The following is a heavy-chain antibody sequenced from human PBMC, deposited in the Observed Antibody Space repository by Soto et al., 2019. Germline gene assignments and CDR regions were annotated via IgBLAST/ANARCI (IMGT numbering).Heavy chain of an antibody. D-gene: IGHD3-3*01. J-gene: IGHJ6*02. Sequence: ASVNVSCKASGYTFSGYYMHWVRQAPGQGLECMGWIIPNSGDTNYAQKFQGWVTMTRDTSINTAYMELSRLRSDDTAVYYCARGNDFWSGLGYYYGMDVWGQGTTVTVSS. CDR2: IIPNSGDT. CDR3: ARGNDFWSGLGYYYGMDV. V-gene: IGHV1-2*04. CDR1: GYTFSGYY.